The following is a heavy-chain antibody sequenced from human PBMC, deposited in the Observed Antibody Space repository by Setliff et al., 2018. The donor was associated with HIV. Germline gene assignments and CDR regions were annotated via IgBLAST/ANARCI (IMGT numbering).Heavy chain of an antibody. Sequence: ASVKVSCKSSGYTFTDYFMHWVRQAPGQGPEWIGWIVVGSGNTKYAQRFQERVTITRDMSTRTAYMELSSLRSEDTAVYYCAVDLGDYYYDTTDYYYGGGLGYWGQGTLVTVSS. V-gene: IGHV1-58*02. CDR2: IVVGSGNT. CDR1: GYTFTDYF. J-gene: IGHJ4*02. D-gene: IGHD3-22*01. CDR3: AVDLGDYYYDTTDYYYGGGLGY.